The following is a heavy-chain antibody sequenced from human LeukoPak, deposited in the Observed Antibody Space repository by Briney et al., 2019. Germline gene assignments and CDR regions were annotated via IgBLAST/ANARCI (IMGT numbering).Heavy chain of an antibody. J-gene: IGHJ6*02. D-gene: IGHD3-3*01. V-gene: IGHV4-4*07. CDR3: ARTHKYYDFWSGYSTAPTNGMDV. CDR2: IYTSGST. Sequence: SETLSLTCTVSGGSISSYYWSWIRQPPGKGLEWIGRIYTSGSTNYNPSLKSRVTMSVDTSKNQFSLKLSSVTAADTAVYYCARTHKYYDFWSGYSTAPTNGMDVWGQGTTVTVS. CDR1: GGSISSYY.